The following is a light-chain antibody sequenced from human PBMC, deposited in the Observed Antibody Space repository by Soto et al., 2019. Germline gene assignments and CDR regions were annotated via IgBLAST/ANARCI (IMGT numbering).Light chain of an antibody. CDR1: QSISTW. Sequence: DIQMTQSPSTLSASVGDGLTITCRASQSISTWLAGYQQKPGKAPKPRIYDPSSLESGVPSTFSGSGSGTESTLSSISLQPDDFANYYCQKYNSYPWTFGLGTKVEIK. CDR2: DPS. J-gene: IGKJ1*01. CDR3: QKYNSYPWT. V-gene: IGKV1-5*01.